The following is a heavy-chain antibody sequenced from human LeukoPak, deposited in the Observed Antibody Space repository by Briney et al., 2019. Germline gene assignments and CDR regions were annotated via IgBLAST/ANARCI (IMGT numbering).Heavy chain of an antibody. CDR1: EFILSSYA. V-gene: IGHV3-23*01. Sequence: GGSLRLSCEASEFILSSYAMSWVRQAPGKGLEWVSSISGNGAHPYYADSVRGRFTISRDNTKASLFLQLNSLRAEDTAVYYCARDLGYCTNGVCHTRFDYWGQGALVTVSS. CDR3: ARDLGYCTNGVCHTRFDY. J-gene: IGHJ4*02. CDR2: ISGNGAHP. D-gene: IGHD2-8*01.